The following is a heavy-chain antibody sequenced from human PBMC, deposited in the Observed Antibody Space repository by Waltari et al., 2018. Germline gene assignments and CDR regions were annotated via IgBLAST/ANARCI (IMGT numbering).Heavy chain of an antibody. J-gene: IGHJ4*02. CDR2: INWKGDKV. Sequence: VESGGGVIRPGGSLRLSCDAPGFPLDDYGMSWVRQGPGKGLEWIAGINWKGDKVAYGDAVRGRFIISRDNAKNLLYLQMNTVGLDDTALYYCARGGDSSWPRWGQGTLVTVSA. V-gene: IGHV3-20*04. CDR1: GFPLDDYG. D-gene: IGHD3-22*01. CDR3: ARGGDSSWPR.